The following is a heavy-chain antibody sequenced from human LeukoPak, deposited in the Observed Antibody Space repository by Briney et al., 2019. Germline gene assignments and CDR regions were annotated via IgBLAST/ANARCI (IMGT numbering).Heavy chain of an antibody. Sequence: ASVKVSCKASGYIFTSYGNSWGRQAPGQGLEWMGWISVYNGNTNYPQRLQGRVTMTTDTSTTTAYMELRSLRSDDTAVYYCARDINGYYYDSHGYYPTDLWGQGTLVTVSS. J-gene: IGHJ5*02. CDR3: ARDINGYYYDSHGYYPTDL. D-gene: IGHD3-22*01. V-gene: IGHV1-18*01. CDR1: GYIFTSYG. CDR2: ISVYNGNT.